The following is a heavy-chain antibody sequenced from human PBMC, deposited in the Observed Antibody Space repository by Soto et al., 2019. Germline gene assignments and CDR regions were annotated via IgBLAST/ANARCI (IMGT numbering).Heavy chain of an antibody. Sequence: LSLTCTVSGGSISSGGYYWSWIRQHPGKGLEWIGYIYYSGSTYYNPSLKSRVTISVDTSKNQFSLKLSSVTAADTAVYYCARAQMGRVRGVSNWFDPWGQGTLVTVS. CDR3: ARAQMGRVRGVSNWFDP. CDR2: IYYSGST. D-gene: IGHD3-10*01. V-gene: IGHV4-31*03. J-gene: IGHJ5*02. CDR1: GGSISSGGYY.